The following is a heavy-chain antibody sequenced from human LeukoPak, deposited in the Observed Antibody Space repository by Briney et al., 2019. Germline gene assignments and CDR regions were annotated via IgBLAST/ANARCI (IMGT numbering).Heavy chain of an antibody. CDR3: ARGASTYYVWGTNDWFDP. D-gene: IGHD3-16*01. V-gene: IGHV4-39*07. CDR2: IFSSGST. CDR1: NGSISTSNYN. J-gene: IGHJ5*02. Sequence: SETLSLTCTVSNGSISTSNYNWGWVRQRPGKALEWIGKIFSSGSTYYSPSLKSRVTMSVDLSKNHFSLKLTSVTAADTAIYFCARGASTYYVWGTNDWFDPWGQGTLVTVSS.